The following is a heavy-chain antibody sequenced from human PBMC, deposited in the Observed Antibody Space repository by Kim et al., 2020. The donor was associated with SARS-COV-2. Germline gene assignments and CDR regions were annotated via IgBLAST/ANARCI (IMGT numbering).Heavy chain of an antibody. D-gene: IGHD3-3*01. CDR2: IKQDGSEK. CDR3: ARDTDFWSGYYGYYFDY. J-gene: IGHJ4*02. Sequence: GGSLRLSCAASGFTFSSYWMSWVRQAPGKGLEWVANIKQDGSEKYYVDSVKGRFTISRDNAKNSLYLQMNSLRAEDTAVYYCARDTDFWSGYYGYYFDYWGQGTLVTVSS. V-gene: IGHV3-7*03. CDR1: GFTFSSYW.